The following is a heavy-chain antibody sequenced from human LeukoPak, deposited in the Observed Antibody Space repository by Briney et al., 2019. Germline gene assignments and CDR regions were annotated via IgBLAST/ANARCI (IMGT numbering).Heavy chain of an antibody. D-gene: IGHD2-8*01. V-gene: IGHV3-48*03. CDR1: GFTFSSYE. CDR3: ARYCTNGVCYTPGYYFDY. CDR2: ISSSGSTI. Sequence: GGSLRLSCAASGFTFSSYEMNWVRQAPGKGLEWVSYISSSGSTIYYADSVKGRFTISRDNAKNSLYLQMNSLRAEDTAVYYCARYCTNGVCYTPGYYFDYWGQGTLVTVSS. J-gene: IGHJ4*02.